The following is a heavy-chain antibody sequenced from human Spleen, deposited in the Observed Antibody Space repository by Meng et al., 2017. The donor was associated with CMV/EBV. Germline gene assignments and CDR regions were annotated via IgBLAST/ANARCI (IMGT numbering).Heavy chain of an antibody. Sequence: SLKVSCKASGGTFSRYAISWVRQAPGQGLEWMGGIIPILGIANYAQKFQGRVTITADKSTSTAYMELSSLRSEDTAVYYCARAAPPRARACSSTSCYYYYYGMDVWGQGTTVTVSS. CDR1: GGTFSRYA. CDR2: IIPILGIA. D-gene: IGHD2-2*01. V-gene: IGHV1-69*10. J-gene: IGHJ6*02. CDR3: ARAAPPRARACSSTSCYYYYYGMDV.